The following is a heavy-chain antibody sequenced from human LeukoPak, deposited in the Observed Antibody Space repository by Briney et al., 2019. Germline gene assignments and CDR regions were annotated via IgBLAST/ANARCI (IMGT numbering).Heavy chain of an antibody. CDR3: AMGGYYRVYFDY. V-gene: IGHV1-69*13. D-gene: IGHD3-10*01. CDR1: GGTFSSYA. Sequence: SVKVSCKASGGTFSSYAISWVRQAPGQGLEWMGGIIPIFGTANYAQKFQGRVTITADESTSTAYLELSSLRSEDTAVYYCAMGGYYRVYFDYWGQGTLVTVSS. J-gene: IGHJ4*02. CDR2: IIPIFGTA.